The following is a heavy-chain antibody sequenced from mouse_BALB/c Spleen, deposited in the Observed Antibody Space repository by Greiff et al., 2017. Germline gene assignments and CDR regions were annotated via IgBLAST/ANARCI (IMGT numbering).Heavy chain of an antibody. D-gene: IGHD2-1*01. CDR1: GYSFTSYW. CDR2: IDPSDSET. J-gene: IGHJ1*01. Sequence: QVQLQQSGPQLVRPGASVKISCKASGYSFTSYWMHWVKQRPGQGLEWIGMIDPSDSETRLNQKFKDKATLTVDKSSSTAYMQLSSPTSEDSAVYYCAKYGIDWYFDVWGAGTTVTVSS. V-gene: IGHV1-74*01. CDR3: AKYGIDWYFDV.